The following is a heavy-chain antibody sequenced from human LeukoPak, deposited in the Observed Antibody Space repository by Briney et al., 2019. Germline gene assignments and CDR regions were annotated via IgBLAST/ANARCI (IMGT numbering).Heavy chain of an antibody. V-gene: IGHV3-48*01. CDR1: GFTFSTYM. CDR2: ISSDGGAI. Sequence: GGSLRLSCAASGFTFSTYMTNWVRQAPGKGLEWLSYISSDGGAIYYADSVKGRFTISRDNAQKSLFLQMNSLRAEDTAVYFFVRELAYWGQGALVTVSS. CDR3: VRELAY. J-gene: IGHJ4*02.